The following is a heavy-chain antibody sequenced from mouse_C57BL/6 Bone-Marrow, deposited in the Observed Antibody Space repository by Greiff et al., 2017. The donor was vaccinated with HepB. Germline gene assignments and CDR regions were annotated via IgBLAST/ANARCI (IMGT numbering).Heavy chain of an antibody. CDR3: AKLYYSNYHDY. D-gene: IGHD2-5*01. J-gene: IGHJ4*01. CDR1: GYTFTSYW. Sequence: QVQLKESGAELVKPGASVKMSCKASGYTFTSYWITWVKQRPGQGLEWIGDIYPGSGSTNYNEKFKSKATLTVDTSSSTAYMQLSSLTSEDSAVYYCAKLYYSNYHDYWGQGTSVTVSS. CDR2: IYPGSGST. V-gene: IGHV1-55*01.